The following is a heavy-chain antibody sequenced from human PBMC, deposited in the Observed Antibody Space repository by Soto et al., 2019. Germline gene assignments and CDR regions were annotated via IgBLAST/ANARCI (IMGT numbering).Heavy chain of an antibody. CDR1: GLSFSDHY. J-gene: IGHJ4*02. Sequence: PGGSLRLSCAASGLSFSDHYMTWIRQAPGKGLEWVSYISGGGSTIYYADSVKGRFTVSRDNAKNSLYLQMDSLRAEDTAVYYCAGDPYYYASNYWGQGALVTVSS. D-gene: IGHD3-10*01. CDR2: ISGGGSTI. V-gene: IGHV3-11*01. CDR3: AGDPYYYASNY.